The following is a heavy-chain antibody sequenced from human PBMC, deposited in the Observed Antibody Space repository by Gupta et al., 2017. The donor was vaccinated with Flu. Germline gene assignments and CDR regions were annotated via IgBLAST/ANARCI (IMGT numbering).Heavy chain of an antibody. CDR2: IGTAGNT. V-gene: IGHV3-13*01. CDR1: SSYD. D-gene: IGHD3-22*01. J-gene: IGHJ2*01. CDR3: AREDASRGDRYFDL. Sequence: SSYDMHWVRQVTGKGLEWVSAIGTAGNTYYPGSVKGRFTISRENAKNSLYLQMNSLRAGDTAVYYCAREDASRGDRYFDLWGRGTLVTVSS.